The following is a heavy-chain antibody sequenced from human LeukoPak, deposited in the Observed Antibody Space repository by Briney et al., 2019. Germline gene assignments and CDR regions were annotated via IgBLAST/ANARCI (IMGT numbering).Heavy chain of an antibody. D-gene: IGHD3-10*01. J-gene: IGHJ4*02. V-gene: IGHV3-48*04. Sequence: GGSLRLSCAASGFTFSSYSMNRVRQAPGKGLEWVSYISSSSSTIYYADSVKGRFTISRDNAKNSLYLQMNSLRAEDTAVYYCARDTVVRGVIAKFDYWGQGTLVTVSS. CDR1: GFTFSSYS. CDR3: ARDTVVRGVIAKFDY. CDR2: ISSSSSTI.